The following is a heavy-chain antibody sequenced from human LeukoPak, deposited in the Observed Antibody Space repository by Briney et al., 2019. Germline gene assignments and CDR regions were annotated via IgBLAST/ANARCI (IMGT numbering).Heavy chain of an antibody. CDR2: IGSSGSI. V-gene: IGHV3-48*04. Sequence: GGSLRLSCAASGFTFSTYNMNWVRQAPGKGLEWVSYIGSSGSIYYADSVKGRFTISRDNAKNSLYLQMNSLRAEDTAVYYCARSYPTGWFDPWGQGTLVTVSS. J-gene: IGHJ5*02. CDR1: GFTFSTYN. D-gene: IGHD1-14*01. CDR3: ARSYPTGWFDP.